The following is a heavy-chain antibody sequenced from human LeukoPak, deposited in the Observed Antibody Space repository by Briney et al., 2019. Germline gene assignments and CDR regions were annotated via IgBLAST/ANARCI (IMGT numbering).Heavy chain of an antibody. Sequence: GGSLRLSCAASGFTFSSYSMNWVRQAPGKGLEWVSYISSSSSTIYYADSVKGRFTISRDNAKTSLYLKMNSLRDEDTAVYYCARGVGATFHDAFDIWGQGTMVTVSS. J-gene: IGHJ3*02. D-gene: IGHD1-26*01. CDR1: GFTFSSYS. CDR2: ISSSSSTI. V-gene: IGHV3-48*02. CDR3: ARGVGATFHDAFDI.